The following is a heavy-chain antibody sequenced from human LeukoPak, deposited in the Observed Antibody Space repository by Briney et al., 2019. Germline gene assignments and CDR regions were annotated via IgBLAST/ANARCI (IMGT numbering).Heavy chain of an antibody. CDR1: GYTFTGYY. V-gene: IGHV1-2*02. CDR3: ARGGWLVLRYFDY. CDR2: INPSSGDA. D-gene: IGHD3-9*01. J-gene: IGHJ4*02. Sequence: ASVKVSCKASGYTFTGYYVHWVRQAPGQGLEWLGWINPSSGDANYAQNFQGRVTMTRNTSISTAYMELSSLRSEDTAVYYCARGGWLVLRYFDYWGQGALVTVSS.